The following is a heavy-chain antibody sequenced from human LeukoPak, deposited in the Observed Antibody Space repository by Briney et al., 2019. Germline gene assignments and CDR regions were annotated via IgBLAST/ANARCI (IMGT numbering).Heavy chain of an antibody. CDR3: AKDLVLVGGYYFDY. D-gene: IGHD2-8*02. Sequence: PGGSLRLSCAASGFTFSSYAMSWVRQAPGKGLEWVSAISGSGGGTYYADSVKGRFTISRDNSKNTLYLQMNSLRAEDTAVYYCAKDLVLVGGYYFDYWGQGTLVTVSS. J-gene: IGHJ4*02. V-gene: IGHV3-23*01. CDR1: GFTFSSYA. CDR2: ISGSGGGT.